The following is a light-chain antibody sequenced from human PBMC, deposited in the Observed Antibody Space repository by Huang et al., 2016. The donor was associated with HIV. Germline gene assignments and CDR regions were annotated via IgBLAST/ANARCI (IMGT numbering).Light chain of an antibody. J-gene: IGKJ2*01. Sequence: DIVMTQSPDSLAVSLGERATINCKSSQSLLYSSNNKNYLAWYQQKPGQPPKLLIYWASTRESGVPDQFTGSGSGTVCTLTISSLQAEDVAVYYCQQYYNTPLTFGQGTKLEIK. CDR3: QQYYNTPLT. CDR2: WAS. CDR1: QSLLYSSNNKNY. V-gene: IGKV4-1*01.